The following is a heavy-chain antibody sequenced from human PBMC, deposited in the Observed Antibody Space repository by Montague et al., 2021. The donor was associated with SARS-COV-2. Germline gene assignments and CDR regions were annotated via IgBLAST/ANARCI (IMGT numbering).Heavy chain of an antibody. CDR2: VDYSGNT. J-gene: IGHJ6*02. Sequence: SETLSLTCTVTGGPISDSSDYWGWIRQSPGKGLEWIASVDYSGNTYYSPSLKSRLTISVDTSKNQFSLKLNSVTAADTALYYCARREYSYGWGDWGQGTTVTVSS. V-gene: IGHV4-39*01. CDR1: GGPISDSSDY. CDR3: ARREYSYGWGD. D-gene: IGHD5-18*01.